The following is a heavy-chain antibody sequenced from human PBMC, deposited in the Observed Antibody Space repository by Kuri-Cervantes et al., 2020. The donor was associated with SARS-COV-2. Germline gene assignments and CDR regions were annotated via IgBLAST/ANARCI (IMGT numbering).Heavy chain of an antibody. CDR3: ARDRPLHSHPIEDIVATIEYYFDY. CDR1: GFTVSSYE. J-gene: IGHJ4*02. V-gene: IGHV3-48*03. D-gene: IGHD5-12*01. Sequence: GGSLRLSCAASGFTVSSYEVNCVRQAPGKGLEWVSYISSSGSTIYYADSVKGRFTIFRDNSKNTLYLQMNSLRAEDTAVYYCARDRPLHSHPIEDIVATIEYYFDYWGQGTLVTVSS. CDR2: ISSSGSTI.